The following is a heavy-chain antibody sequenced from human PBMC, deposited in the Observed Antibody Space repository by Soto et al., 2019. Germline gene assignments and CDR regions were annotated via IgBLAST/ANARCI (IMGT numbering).Heavy chain of an antibody. CDR1: GFSLSTSGVG. D-gene: IGHD5-12*01. CDR2: IYWDDDK. J-gene: IGHJ4*02. Sequence: ASGPTLVNPTQTLTLTCTFSGFSLSTSGVGVGWIRQPPGKALEWLALIYWDDDKRYSPSLKSRLTITKDTSKNQVVLTMTNMDPVDTATYYCALRRHSGYDYLSEFDYWGQGTLVTVSS. CDR3: ALRRHSGYDYLSEFDY. V-gene: IGHV2-5*02.